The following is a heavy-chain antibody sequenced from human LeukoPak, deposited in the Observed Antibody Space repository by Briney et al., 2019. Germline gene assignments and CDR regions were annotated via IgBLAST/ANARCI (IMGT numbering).Heavy chain of an antibody. J-gene: IGHJ5*02. Sequence: SETLSLTCAVYGGSFSGYYWSWIRQPPGKGLEWIGEINHSGSTNYNPSLKSRVTISVDTSKNQFSLKLSSVTAADTAVYYCARVLHSWSRNWFDPWGQGTLVTVSS. CDR2: INHSGST. D-gene: IGHD1-26*01. CDR3: ARVLHSWSRNWFDP. CDR1: GGSFSGYY. V-gene: IGHV4-34*01.